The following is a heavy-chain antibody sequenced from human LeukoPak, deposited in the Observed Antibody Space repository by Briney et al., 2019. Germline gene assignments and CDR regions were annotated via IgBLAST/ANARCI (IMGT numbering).Heavy chain of an antibody. Sequence: KPSETLSLTCAVYGGSFSGYYWSWIRQPPGKGLEWIGEINHSGSTNYNPSLKSRVTISVDTSKNQFSLKLSSVTTADTAVYYCARDFRPRQHYYVSGTGAFGIWGQGTMVTVSS. CDR1: GGSFSGYY. CDR2: INHSGST. CDR3: ARDFRPRQHYYVSGTGAFGI. V-gene: IGHV4-34*01. J-gene: IGHJ3*02. D-gene: IGHD3-10*01.